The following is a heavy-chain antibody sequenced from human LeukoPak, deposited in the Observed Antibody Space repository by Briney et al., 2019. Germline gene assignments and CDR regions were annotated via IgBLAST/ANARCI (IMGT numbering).Heavy chain of an antibody. Sequence: SETLSLTCSVSGGSIRGTSNSWGWIRQPTGKGLEWIGYIYYSGSTNYNPSLKSRVTISVDTSKNQFSLKLSSVTAADTAVYYYARGGDGYNSDYWGQGTLVTVSS. J-gene: IGHJ4*02. D-gene: IGHD5-24*01. CDR1: GGSIRGTSNS. V-gene: IGHV4-61*05. CDR2: IYYSGST. CDR3: ARGGDGYNSDY.